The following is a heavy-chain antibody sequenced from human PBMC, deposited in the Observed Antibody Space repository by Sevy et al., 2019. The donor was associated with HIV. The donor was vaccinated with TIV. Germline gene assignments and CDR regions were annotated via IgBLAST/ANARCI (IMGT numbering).Heavy chain of an antibody. CDR3: VRDKEVGASILDA. J-gene: IGHJ5*02. D-gene: IGHD1-26*01. V-gene: IGHV3-7*03. CDR1: GFNFRNFW. CDR2: IEQDGSEA. Sequence: GRSLRLSCVASGFNFRNFWMSWVRQAPGKGLECVADIEQDGSEAYYVDSVKGRFTISRDNAKNSRYLQMNSLGDEDTAMYFCVRDKEVGASILDAWGQGTPVTVSS.